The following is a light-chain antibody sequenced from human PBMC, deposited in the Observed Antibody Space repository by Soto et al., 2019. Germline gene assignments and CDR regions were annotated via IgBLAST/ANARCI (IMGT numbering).Light chain of an antibody. CDR2: GAS. J-gene: IGKJ1*01. CDR1: QSVSSSY. CDR3: QHYVTSLTT. Sequence: DIVLTQSPCTLSLSPGERAILSCSASQSVSSSYLAWYQQKPGQAPRLLIYGASSRATGIPDRFIGSGSGTDFTLTISRLEPEDFAVYYCQHYVTSLTTFGQGTKVDIK. V-gene: IGKV3-20*01.